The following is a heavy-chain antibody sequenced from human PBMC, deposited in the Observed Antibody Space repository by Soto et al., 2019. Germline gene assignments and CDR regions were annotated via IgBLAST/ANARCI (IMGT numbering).Heavy chain of an antibody. D-gene: IGHD3-9*01. CDR1: GFTFSSYG. CDR2: ISYDGSNK. V-gene: IGHV3-30*03. J-gene: IGHJ6*02. CDR3: ARGREVPHRSIISYYGMDV. Sequence: PGGSLRLSCAASGFTFSSYGMHWVRQAPGKGLEWVAVISYDGSNKYYADSVKGRFAISRDNSKNTLYLQMNSLRAEDTAVYYCARGREVPHRSIISYYGMDVWGQGTTVTVSS.